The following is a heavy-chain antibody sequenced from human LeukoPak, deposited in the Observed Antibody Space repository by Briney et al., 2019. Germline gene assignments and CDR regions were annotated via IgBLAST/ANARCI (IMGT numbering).Heavy chain of an antibody. CDR2: ISYDGSNK. CDR3: ARPLSVAGSWYFDL. Sequence: PGGSLRLSCAASGFTFSSYGMHWVRQAPGKGLEWVAVISYDGSNKYYADSVKGRFTISRDNSKNTLYLQMNSLRAEDTAVYYCARPLSVAGSWYFDLWGRGTLVTVSS. D-gene: IGHD6-19*01. V-gene: IGHV3-30*03. J-gene: IGHJ2*01. CDR1: GFTFSSYG.